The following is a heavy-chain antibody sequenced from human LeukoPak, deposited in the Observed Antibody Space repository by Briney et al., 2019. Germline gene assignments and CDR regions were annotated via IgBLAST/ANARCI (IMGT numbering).Heavy chain of an antibody. Sequence: GRSLRLSCAASGFTFSSYGMHWVRQAPGKGLEWVAVISYDGSNTYYADSVKGRFTISRDNSKNTLYMQMNSLRDEDTAVYYCAKERDISSSWYLSNYFDYWGQGTLVIVSS. D-gene: IGHD6-13*01. CDR3: AKERDISSSWYLSNYFDY. J-gene: IGHJ4*02. CDR2: ISYDGSNT. V-gene: IGHV3-30*18. CDR1: GFTFSSYG.